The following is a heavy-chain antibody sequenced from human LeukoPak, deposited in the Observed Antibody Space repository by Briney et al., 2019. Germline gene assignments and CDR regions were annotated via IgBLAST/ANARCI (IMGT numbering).Heavy chain of an antibody. J-gene: IGHJ4*02. D-gene: IGHD5-12*01. CDR2: ISSSSSYI. CDR3: ARVESGYTGYEAPDY. V-gene: IGHV3-21*01. Sequence: GGSLRLSCAASGFTFSSYSMNWVRQAPGKGLEWVSTISSSSSYIYYADSVKGRFTISRDNAKNSLYLQMNSLRAEDTAVYYCARVESGYTGYEAPDYWGQGTLVTVSS. CDR1: GFTFSSYS.